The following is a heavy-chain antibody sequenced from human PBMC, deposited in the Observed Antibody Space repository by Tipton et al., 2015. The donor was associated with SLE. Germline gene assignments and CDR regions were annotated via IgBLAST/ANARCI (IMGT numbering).Heavy chain of an antibody. CDR1: GGSLSRYY. CDR3: ARHEFWGGALNFDN. CDR2: ITHSGTT. Sequence: TLSLTCAVYGGSLSRYYWSWIRQPPGKGLEWIGEITHSGTTNYSPSLKSRVAIFVDTSQNQFSLKLASATATDTAVYYCARHEFWGGALNFDNWGQGALATVSS. J-gene: IGHJ4*02. V-gene: IGHV4-34*01. D-gene: IGHD3-3*01.